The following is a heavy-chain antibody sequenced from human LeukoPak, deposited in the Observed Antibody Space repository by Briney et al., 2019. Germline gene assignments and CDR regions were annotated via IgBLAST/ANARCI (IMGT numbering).Heavy chain of an antibody. D-gene: IGHD6-19*01. CDR2: ISGSGGST. V-gene: IGHV3-23*01. Sequence: GGSLRLSCAASGFTLSSYSMNWVRQAPGKGLEWVSAISGSGGSTYYADSVKGRFTISRDNSKNTLYLQMNSLRAEDTAVYYCAKDQWLVLYAFDIWGQGTMVTVSS. CDR1: GFTLSSYS. J-gene: IGHJ3*02. CDR3: AKDQWLVLYAFDI.